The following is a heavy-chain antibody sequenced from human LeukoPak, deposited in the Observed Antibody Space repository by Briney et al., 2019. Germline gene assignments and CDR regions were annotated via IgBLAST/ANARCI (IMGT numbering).Heavy chain of an antibody. CDR3: ATGGEWLRHNWFDP. J-gene: IGHJ5*02. D-gene: IGHD5-12*01. V-gene: IGHV3-30*02. Sequence: GRSLRFSCAASGFTFSSCGMHWVRQAPGKGLGWVAFIRYDESNKYYADTVKGRFTISRDNSKNTLYLQMNSLRAEDTAVYYCATGGEWLRHNWFDPWGQGALVTVAS. CDR1: GFTFSSCG. CDR2: IRYDESNK.